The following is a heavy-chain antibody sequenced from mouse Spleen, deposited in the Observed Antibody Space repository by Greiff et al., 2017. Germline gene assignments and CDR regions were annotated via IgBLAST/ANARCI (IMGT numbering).Heavy chain of an antibody. D-gene: IGHD2-12*01. Sequence: EVKLQESGPGLVKPSQSLSLTCSVTGYSITSGYYWNWIRQFPGNKLEWMGYISYDGSNNYNPSLKNRISITRDTSKNQFFLKLNSVTTEDTATYYCARYSYYSYGAMDYWGQGTSVTVSS. CDR1: GYSITSGYY. V-gene: IGHV3-6*01. J-gene: IGHJ4*01. CDR2: ISYDGSN. CDR3: ARYSYYSYGAMDY.